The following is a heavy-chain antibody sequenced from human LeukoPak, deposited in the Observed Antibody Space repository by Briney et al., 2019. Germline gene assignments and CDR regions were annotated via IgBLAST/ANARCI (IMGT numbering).Heavy chain of an antibody. J-gene: IGHJ4*02. V-gene: IGHV1-46*01. CDR2: INTRGGPT. CDR3: AKDGYTNSRSRYFDY. Sequence: GASVKVSCKASGYTFTNYFLHWVRQAPGQGLEWMGIINTRGGPTTYGQKFQGRVSMTFNTSTTTVYMELTNLTSKDTAVYFCAKDGYTNSRSRYFDYWGQGTLVTISS. CDR1: GYTFTNYF. D-gene: IGHD5-24*01.